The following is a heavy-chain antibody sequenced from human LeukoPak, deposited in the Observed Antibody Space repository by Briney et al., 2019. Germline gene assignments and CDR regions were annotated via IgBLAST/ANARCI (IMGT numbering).Heavy chain of an antibody. CDR3: ARKIXGXXFDY. CDR1: GYSFTNFW. D-gene: IGHD6-19*01. CDR2: IYPGDSDT. Sequence: GESLKISCKGSGYSFTNFWIGWVRQMPGKGLEWMGIIYPGDSDTGXXPSFQGQVTISADKSISTAYLQWSSLKASDTAMYYCARKIXGXXFDYWGQGTLVTVSS. V-gene: IGHV5-51*01. J-gene: IGHJ4*02.